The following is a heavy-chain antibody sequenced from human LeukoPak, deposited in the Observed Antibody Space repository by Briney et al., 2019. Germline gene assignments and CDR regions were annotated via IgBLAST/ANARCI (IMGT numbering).Heavy chain of an antibody. J-gene: IGHJ4*02. CDR2: ISYDGSNK. D-gene: IGHD3-10*01. CDR3: AKGWGLYYYGSGSYPDY. V-gene: IGHV3-30*18. CDR1: GFTFSSYG. Sequence: GGSLRLSCAASGFTFSSYGMHWVRQAPGKGLEWVAVISYDGSNKYYADSVKGRFTISRDNSKNTLYLQMNSLRAEDTAVYYCAKGWGLYYYGSGSYPDYWGQGTLVTVSS.